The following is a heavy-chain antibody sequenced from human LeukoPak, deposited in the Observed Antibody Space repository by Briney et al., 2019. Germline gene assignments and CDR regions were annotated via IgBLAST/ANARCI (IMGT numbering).Heavy chain of an antibody. CDR3: ARVDSGGATWFDV. J-gene: IGHJ4*02. CDR1: GYSISSGYY. CDR2: IYRSGST. V-gene: IGHV4-38-2*02. Sequence: PSETLSLTCTVSGYSISSGYYWAWIRQPPGKGLEWIGRIYRSGSTHYNPSLESRSTILLDTSKNQFSLKLNSVTAADTAVYYCARVDSGGATWFDVWGQGTLVTVSS. D-gene: IGHD1-26*01.